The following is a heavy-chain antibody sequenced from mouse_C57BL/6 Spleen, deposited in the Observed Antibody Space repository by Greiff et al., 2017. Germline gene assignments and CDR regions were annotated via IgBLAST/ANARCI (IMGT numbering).Heavy chain of an antibody. CDR1: GYTFTSYW. J-gene: IGHJ3*01. Sequence: VQLQQPGAELVMPGASVKLSCKASGYTFTSYWMHWVKQRPGQGLEWIGEIDPSDSSTNYNQKFKGKSTLTVDKSNSTAYMQLSSLTSEDSAVDYCARGDYGNYEGFAYWGQGTLVTVSA. V-gene: IGHV1-69*01. D-gene: IGHD2-1*01. CDR2: IDPSDSST. CDR3: ARGDYGNYEGFAY.